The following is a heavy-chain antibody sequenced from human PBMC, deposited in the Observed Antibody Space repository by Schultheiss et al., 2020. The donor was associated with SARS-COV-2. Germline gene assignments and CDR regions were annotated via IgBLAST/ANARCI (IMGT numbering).Heavy chain of an antibody. D-gene: IGHD4-11*01. Sequence: SETLSLTCTVSGASISSYYWSWIRQPPGKGLEWIGYIHHSAGTNYNPSLKRRVTISLDTSKNQFFLTLSSVTAADTAVYYCARHNLQFINYYYYYGMDVWGQGTTVTVSS. CDR2: IHHSAGT. V-gene: IGHV4-59*08. CDR1: GASISSYY. CDR3: ARHNLQFINYYYYYGMDV. J-gene: IGHJ6*02.